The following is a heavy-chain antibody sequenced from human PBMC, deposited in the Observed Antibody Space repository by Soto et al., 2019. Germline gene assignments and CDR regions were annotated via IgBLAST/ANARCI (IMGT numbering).Heavy chain of an antibody. CDR1: GGSISSSSYY. CDR2: IYYSGGT. D-gene: IGHD2-2*01. CDR3: ARGTEYCSSTSCYGYPDY. J-gene: IGHJ4*02. Sequence: QLQLQESGPGLVKPSETLSLTCTVSGGSISSSSYYWGWIRQPPGKGLEWIGSIYYSGGTYYNPSLKSRVPIPVDTSNTHSALKLSSVTAADTAVYYCARGTEYCSSTSCYGYPDYWGQGTLVTVSS. V-gene: IGHV4-39*02.